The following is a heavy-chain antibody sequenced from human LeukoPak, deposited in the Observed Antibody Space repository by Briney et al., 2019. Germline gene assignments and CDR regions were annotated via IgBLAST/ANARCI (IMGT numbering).Heavy chain of an antibody. CDR2: IYSGGST. D-gene: IGHD3-3*01. CDR1: GFTVSSNY. Sequence: PGGSLRLSCAASGFTVSSNYMSWVRQAPGKGLEWVSVIYSGGSTYYADSVKGRFTISRDNSKNTLYLQMNSLRAEDTAVYYCAKGSAYDFWSGYHPFDYWGQGTLVTVSS. CDR3: AKGSAYDFWSGYHPFDY. V-gene: IGHV3-53*01. J-gene: IGHJ4*02.